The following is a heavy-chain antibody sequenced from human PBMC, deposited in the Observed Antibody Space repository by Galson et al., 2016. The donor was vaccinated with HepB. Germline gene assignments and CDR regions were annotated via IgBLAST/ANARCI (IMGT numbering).Heavy chain of an antibody. CDR3: VTAPSSQGPFEF. Sequence: QSGAEVKKPGESLNISCPGSGYSFPYFWIGWVRQMPGKGLEWMGIVYPDDSDTRYSPSLQGQITISADNSISTAYLHRTSLKASDTAVYYCVTAPSSQGPFEFWGRGTLVTVSS. J-gene: IGHJ4*02. CDR1: GYSFPYFW. CDR2: VYPDDSDT. V-gene: IGHV5-51*01.